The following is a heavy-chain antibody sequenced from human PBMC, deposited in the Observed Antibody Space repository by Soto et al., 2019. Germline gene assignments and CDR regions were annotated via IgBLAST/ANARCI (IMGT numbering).Heavy chain of an antibody. J-gene: IGHJ6*01. D-gene: IGHD2-21*01. V-gene: IGHV3-11*01. CDR2: ISRSGSTI. CDR3: ARDRYGFANVTYYYYGMVV. CDR1: GFIFSNYY. Sequence: GGSMRLSCEASGFIFSNYYMSWIRKDTGKGLEWVSYISRSGSTINYADSVKDRFTISRDNAKNLLYLQMNTLRAEDTAVYYCARDRYGFANVTYYYYGMVVWGQGTSVTVSS.